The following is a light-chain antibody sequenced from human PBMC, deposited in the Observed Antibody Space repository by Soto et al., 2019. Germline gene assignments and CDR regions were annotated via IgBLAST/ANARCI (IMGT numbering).Light chain of an antibody. CDR1: SSDVGRFNF. V-gene: IGLV2-8*01. CDR2: EVT. J-gene: IGLJ2*01. Sequence: QSALTQPPSASGSPGQSVTISCTGTSSDVGRFNFVSWFQQHPGKAPKALIYEVTKRPSGVPDRFSASKSANTASLTVSGLQAEDEADYYCSSYAGSNNVVFGGGTKVTVL. CDR3: SSYAGSNNVV.